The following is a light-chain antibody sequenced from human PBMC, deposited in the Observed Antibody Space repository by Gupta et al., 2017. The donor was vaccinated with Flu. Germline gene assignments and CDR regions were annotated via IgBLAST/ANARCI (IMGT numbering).Light chain of an antibody. Sequence: ISLCAASSAVGGDKCVNWYQQHPGKAPKLIIYEVNKRPSGVPDRFSGSKSGNSASLAITGLQSEDEADYYCEAWANNLDYVFGGGTKVTVL. V-gene: IGLV2-11*03. CDR1: SSAVGGDKC. CDR2: EVN. J-gene: IGLJ1*01. CDR3: EAWANNLDYV.